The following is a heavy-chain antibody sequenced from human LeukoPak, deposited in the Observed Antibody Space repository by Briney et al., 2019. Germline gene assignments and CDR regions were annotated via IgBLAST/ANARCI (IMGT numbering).Heavy chain of an antibody. J-gene: IGHJ3*02. Sequence: PSQTLSLTCAVSGGSISSGGYSWSWIRQPPGKGLEWIGYIYHSGSTYYNPSLKSRVTISVDRSKNQFSLKLSSVTATDTAVYYCARDSAWYSGSYNGAFDIWGQGTMVTVSS. CDR1: GGSISSGGYS. V-gene: IGHV4-30-2*01. CDR3: ARDSAWYSGSYNGAFDI. CDR2: IYHSGST. D-gene: IGHD1-26*01.